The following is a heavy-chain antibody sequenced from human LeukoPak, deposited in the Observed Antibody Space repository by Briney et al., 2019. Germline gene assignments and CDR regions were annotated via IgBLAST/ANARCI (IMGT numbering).Heavy chain of an antibody. CDR1: RLSISNNY. J-gene: IGHJ4*02. CDR2: IYPDGSS. Sequence: GGSLRLSCAVSRLSISNNYMSWVRQAPGKGLEWVSVIYPDGSSYYTDSVKGRFTISRDNSKNTVYLQMNSLRVDDTAVYFSARDRIGRSKDHWGQGSLVTVSS. V-gene: IGHV3-53*01. CDR3: ARDRIGRSKDH. D-gene: IGHD1-14*01.